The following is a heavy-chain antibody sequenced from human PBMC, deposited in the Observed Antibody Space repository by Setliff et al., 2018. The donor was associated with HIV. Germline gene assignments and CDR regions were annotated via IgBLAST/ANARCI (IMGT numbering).Heavy chain of an antibody. CDR2: LISMFKIP. V-gene: IGHV1-69*13. CDR1: GGTFRSQA. Sequence: GASVKVSCKTSGGTFRSQAISWVRQAPGQGLEWMGGLISMFKIPQIAQKFQGRVTITADESTSTAYMGLSSLTSEDTAVYFCARVGGIELWNQAYFDYWGQGTLVTVSS. CDR3: ARVGGIELWNQAYFDY. J-gene: IGHJ4*02. D-gene: IGHD1-1*01.